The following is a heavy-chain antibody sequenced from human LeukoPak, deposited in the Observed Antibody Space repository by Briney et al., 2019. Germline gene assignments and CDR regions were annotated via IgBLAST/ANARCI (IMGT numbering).Heavy chain of an antibody. CDR2: ISSNGGST. V-gene: IGHV3-64D*06. CDR1: GFTFSSYA. Sequence: SGGSLRLSCSASGFTFSSYAMHWVRQAPGKGLEYVSAISSNGGSTYYADSVKGRFTISRDNSKNTLYLQMSILRAEDTAVYYCVKGDYDILTGYYGLDYWGQGTLVTVSS. D-gene: IGHD3-9*01. CDR3: VKGDYDILTGYYGLDY. J-gene: IGHJ4*02.